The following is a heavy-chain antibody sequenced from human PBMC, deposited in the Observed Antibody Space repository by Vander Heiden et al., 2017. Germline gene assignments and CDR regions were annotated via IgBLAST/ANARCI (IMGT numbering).Heavy chain of an antibody. Sequence: QVQLVASGGGVVQPGRSLRLSCAASGFTFSSYAMHWVRQAPGKGLEWVAVISYDGSNKYYADSVKGRFTISRDNSKNTLYLQMNSLRAEDTAVYYCAREQSYGSGSYRHFDYWGQGTLVTVSS. D-gene: IGHD3-10*01. CDR3: AREQSYGSGSYRHFDY. CDR2: ISYDGSNK. V-gene: IGHV3-30-3*01. J-gene: IGHJ4*02. CDR1: GFTFSSYA.